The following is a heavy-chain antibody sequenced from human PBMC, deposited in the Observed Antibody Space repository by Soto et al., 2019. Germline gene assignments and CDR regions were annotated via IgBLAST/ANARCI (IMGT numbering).Heavy chain of an antibody. CDR2: ITATNGNT. J-gene: IGHJ4*02. V-gene: IGHV3-23*01. CDR1: RFTFKAYA. CDR3: AKDEGTSSTVFDY. Sequence: GGSLRLSCVASRFTFKAYAMGWVRQAPGKGLEWVSSITATNGNTYYADSVRGRFTISRDNSRNSLFLQMNGLRPEDSALYYCAKDEGTSSTVFDYWGQGTLVTVYS. D-gene: IGHD4-4*01.